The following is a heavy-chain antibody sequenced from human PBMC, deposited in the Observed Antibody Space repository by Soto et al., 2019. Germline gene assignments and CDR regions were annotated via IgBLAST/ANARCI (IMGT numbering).Heavy chain of an antibody. V-gene: IGHV3-30*18. J-gene: IGHJ6*02. Sequence: PGGSLRLSCASSGFTFSSYGMHWVRQAPGTGLEWVAVISYDGSNNYYADSVKGRFTISRDNSKNTLYLQMNSLRAEDTAVYYCAKDQALPSSSAHYYYGMDVWGQGTTVTVSS. CDR2: ISYDGSNN. CDR3: AKDQALPSSSAHYYYGMDV. D-gene: IGHD6-6*01. CDR1: GFTFSSYG.